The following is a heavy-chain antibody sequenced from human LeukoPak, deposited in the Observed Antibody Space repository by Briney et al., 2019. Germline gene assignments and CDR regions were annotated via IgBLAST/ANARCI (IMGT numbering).Heavy chain of an antibody. V-gene: IGHV3-7*01. CDR3: ARDWLAGNPYHAFDL. CDR2: IKEDGSGE. J-gene: IGHJ3*01. Sequence: GGSLRLSCAASGFTFSSYWMSWVRQAPGKGPECVANIKEDGSGEYYVDSVKGRFSISRDNAKNSLYLQMNSLRAEDTAVYYCARDWLAGNPYHAFDLWGKGTMVTVSS. CDR1: GFTFSSYW. D-gene: IGHD3-22*01.